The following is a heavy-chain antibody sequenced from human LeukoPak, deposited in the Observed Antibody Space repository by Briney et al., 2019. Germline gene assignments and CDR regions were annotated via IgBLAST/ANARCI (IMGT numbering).Heavy chain of an antibody. CDR3: ARGVPQPSCSSTSCYNDGAGYYFDY. Sequence: SQTLSLTCTVSGGSISSGDYYWSWIRQPPGKGLGWIGYIYYSGSTYYNPSLKSRVTISVDTSKNQFSLKLSSVTAADTAVYYCARGVPQPSCSSTSCYNDGAGYYFDYWGQGTLVTVSS. CDR2: IYYSGST. D-gene: IGHD2-2*02. CDR1: GGSISSGDYY. J-gene: IGHJ4*02. V-gene: IGHV4-30-4*01.